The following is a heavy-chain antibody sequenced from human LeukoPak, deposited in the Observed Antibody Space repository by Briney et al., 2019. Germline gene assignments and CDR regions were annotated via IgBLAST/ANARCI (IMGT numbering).Heavy chain of an antibody. J-gene: IGHJ4*02. CDR3: TRSAVTSVRTPYNFDY. CDR2: IRSKAYGGTT. V-gene: IGHV3-49*04. CDR1: GFTFGDYA. D-gene: IGHD4-17*01. Sequence: GGSLRLSCTASGFTFGDYAMSWVRQAPGKGLEWVGSIRSKAYGGTTEYAASVKGRFPISRDDSKSIAYLQMNSLKTEDTAVYYCTRSAVTSVRTPYNFDYWGQGTLVTVSS.